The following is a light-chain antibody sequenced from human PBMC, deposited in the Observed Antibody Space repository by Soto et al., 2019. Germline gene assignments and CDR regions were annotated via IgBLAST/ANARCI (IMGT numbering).Light chain of an antibody. J-gene: IGKJ4*02. CDR3: QQDKNFPLT. Sequence: DIQMTQSPSSVSASLGDRVTITCRSSQGISSWLTWYQQKPGKAPKLLIYTASSLQTGVPSRFSGSGSGTDLTLTISSVQPEDFAIYYCQQDKNFPLTFGRGTKVDIK. CDR2: TAS. CDR1: QGISSW. V-gene: IGKV1-12*01.